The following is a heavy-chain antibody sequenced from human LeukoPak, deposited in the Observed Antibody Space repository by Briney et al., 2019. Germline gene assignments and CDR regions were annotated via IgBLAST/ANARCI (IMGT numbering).Heavy chain of an antibody. CDR1: GDSVSSNSAA. CDR2: TYYRSKWYN. J-gene: IGHJ3*02. D-gene: IGHD3-3*01. V-gene: IGHV6-1*01. CDR3: ARLRGEDFWSDRNDAFDI. Sequence: SQTLSLTCAISGDSVSSNSAAWNWIRQSPSRGLEWLGRTYYRSKWYNDYAVSVKSRITINPDTSKNQFSLQLNSVTPEDTAVYYCARLRGEDFWSDRNDAFDIWGQGTMVTVSS.